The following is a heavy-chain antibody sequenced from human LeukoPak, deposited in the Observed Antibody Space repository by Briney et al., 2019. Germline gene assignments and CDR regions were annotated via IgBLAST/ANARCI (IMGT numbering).Heavy chain of an antibody. CDR1: GFRFSSYE. D-gene: IGHD6-19*01. CDR2: ISSSGSIT. V-gene: IGHV3-48*03. CDR3: ARTRSTSDWYTRVFEY. J-gene: IGHJ4*02. Sequence: GGSLRLSCAASGFRFSSYEMNWVRQAPGKGLEWISYISSSGSITFYADSEKGRFTISRDNARNSLYLQMNSLRAEDTAVYYCARTRSTSDWYTRVFEYGGQGTLGTVSS.